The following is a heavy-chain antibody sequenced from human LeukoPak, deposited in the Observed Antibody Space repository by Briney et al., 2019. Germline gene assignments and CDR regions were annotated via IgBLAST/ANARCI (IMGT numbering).Heavy chain of an antibody. J-gene: IGHJ4*02. D-gene: IGHD6-13*01. CDR1: GFTFSSYA. Sequence: GVSLRLSCAASGFTFSSYAMSWVRQAPGKGLEWVSVIYSGGSTYYADSVKGRFTISRHNSKNTLYLQMNSLRAEDTAVYYCATYSSLDYWGQGTLVTVSS. CDR3: ATYSSLDY. V-gene: IGHV3-53*04. CDR2: IYSGGST.